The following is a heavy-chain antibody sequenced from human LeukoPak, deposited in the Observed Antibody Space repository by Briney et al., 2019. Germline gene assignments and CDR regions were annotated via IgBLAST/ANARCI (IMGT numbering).Heavy chain of an antibody. D-gene: IGHD2-21*01. CDR1: GFTFRTYA. CDR3: ARGVYSFESGFQKSPTFAFDM. Sequence: GRSLRLSCAASGFTFRTYAMHWVRQAPGKGLEWVSANSGSGGSTYYADSVKGRYTISRDDSKNALYLQMNSLRGEDTAMYYCARGVYSFESGFQKSPTFAFDMWGQGTMVTVSS. J-gene: IGHJ3*02. V-gene: IGHV3-23*01. CDR2: NSGSGGST.